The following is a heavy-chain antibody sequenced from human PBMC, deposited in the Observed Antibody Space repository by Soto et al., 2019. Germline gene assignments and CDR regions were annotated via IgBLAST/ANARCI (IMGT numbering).Heavy chain of an antibody. V-gene: IGHV4-39*01. CDR2: IYYTGNT. CDR3: VRVEVYPGQFTPKFDR. J-gene: IGHJ5*02. D-gene: IGHD2-8*01. Sequence: SETLSLTCTVSGDSLRSSYHYWGWIRQSPGKGLEWIGSIYYTGNTYYNPSLKSRVSISVDMATTEISLRLRAESVADTAVHYCVRVEVYPGQFTPKFDRWDQEALLAVSS. CDR1: GDSLRSSYHY.